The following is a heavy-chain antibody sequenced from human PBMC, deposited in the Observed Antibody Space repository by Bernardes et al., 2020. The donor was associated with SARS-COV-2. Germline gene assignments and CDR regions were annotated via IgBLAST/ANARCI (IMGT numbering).Heavy chain of an antibody. V-gene: IGHV3-20*04. D-gene: IGHD3-3*01. CDR2: INWNGGST. Sequence: GGSLRLSCAASGFTFDDYGMSWVRQAPGKGLEWVSGINWNGGSTGYADSVKGRFTISRDNAKNSLYLQMNSLRAEDTALYYCARGTPPNTYYDFWSGYYRSKSLDYYYYMDVWGKGTTVTVSS. CDR1: GFTFDDYG. CDR3: ARGTPPNTYYDFWSGYYRSKSLDYYYYMDV. J-gene: IGHJ6*03.